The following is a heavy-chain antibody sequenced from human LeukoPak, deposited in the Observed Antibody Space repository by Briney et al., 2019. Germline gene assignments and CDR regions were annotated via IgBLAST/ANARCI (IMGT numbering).Heavy chain of an antibody. CDR2: MNPNSGNT. V-gene: IGHV1-8*01. J-gene: IGHJ3*02. D-gene: IGHD3-22*01. CDR3: ARLSYYYDSSGYYYRDAFDI. CDR1: GYTFTSYD. Sequence: ASVKVSCKASGYTFTSYDINWVRQATGQGLEWMGWMNPNSGNTGYAQKFQGRVTMTRNTSISTAYMKLSSLRSEDTAVYYCARLSYYYDSSGYYYRDAFDIWGQGTMVTVSS.